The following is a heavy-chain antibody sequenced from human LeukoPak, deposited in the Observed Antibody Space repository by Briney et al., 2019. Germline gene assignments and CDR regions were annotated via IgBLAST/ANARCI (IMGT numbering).Heavy chain of an antibody. CDR2: IYNGVNT. J-gene: IGHJ5*02. V-gene: IGHV4-61*01. Sequence: PETLSLTCTVSGASVSSASYWTWIRQPPGKGVEWIAHIYNGVNTNYNPSLKSRVTISVDTSKNQFSLRLNSVTAADTAVYYCARSRAFNSGAFDPWGQGSLVTVSS. CDR3: ARSRAFNSGAFDP. D-gene: IGHD1-26*01. CDR1: GASVSSASY.